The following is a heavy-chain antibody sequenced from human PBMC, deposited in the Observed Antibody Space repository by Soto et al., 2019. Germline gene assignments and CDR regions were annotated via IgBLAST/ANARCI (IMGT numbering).Heavy chain of an antibody. V-gene: IGHV4-59*01. Sequence: QVQLQESGPGLVKPSETLSLTCTVSGGSISSYYWSWIRQPPGKGLEWIGYIYYSGSTNYNPSLKSRVPISVATSKNQSSLKLSSVTAADTAVSYCARRYGSAFDFWGRATMVTVSS. CDR3: ARRYGSAFDF. D-gene: IGHD3-10*01. J-gene: IGHJ3*01. CDR1: GGSISSYY. CDR2: IYYSGST.